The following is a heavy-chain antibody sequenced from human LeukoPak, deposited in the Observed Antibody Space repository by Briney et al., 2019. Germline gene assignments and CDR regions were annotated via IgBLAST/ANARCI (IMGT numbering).Heavy chain of an antibody. Sequence: PSETLSLTCTVSGGSISSSSYYWGWIHQPPGKGLEWIGSIYYSGSTNYNPSLKSRVTISVDTSKNQFSLKLSSVTAADTAVYYCARDDYVGRYCSSTSCSPYWYFDLWGRGTLVTVSS. CDR3: ARDDYVGRYCSSTSCSPYWYFDL. D-gene: IGHD2-2*01. CDR2: IYYSGST. CDR1: GGSISSSSYY. J-gene: IGHJ2*01. V-gene: IGHV4-39*07.